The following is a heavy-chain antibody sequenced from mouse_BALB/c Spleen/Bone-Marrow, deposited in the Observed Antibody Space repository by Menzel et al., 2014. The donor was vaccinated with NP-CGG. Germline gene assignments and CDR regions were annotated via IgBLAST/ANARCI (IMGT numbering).Heavy chain of an antibody. J-gene: IGHJ2*01. CDR3: ARQGGPYYFDY. D-gene: IGHD3-3*01. CDR2: IYPGDGST. V-gene: IGHV1S56*01. Sequence: QVQLQQPGPELVKPGASVKMSCKASGYTFTSYYIHWVKQRPGQGLERIGWIYPGDGSTKYNEKFKGKTTLTADKSSSTAYMLLSSLTSEDSAIYFCARQGGPYYFDYWGQGTTLTVSS. CDR1: GYTFTSYY.